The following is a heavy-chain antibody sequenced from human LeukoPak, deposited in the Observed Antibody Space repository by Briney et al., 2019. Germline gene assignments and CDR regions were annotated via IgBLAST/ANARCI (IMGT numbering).Heavy chain of an antibody. D-gene: IGHD2-15*01. J-gene: IGHJ5*02. V-gene: IGHV4-39*07. CDR3: ARSPYCSGGSCYSGVGFDPNENWFDP. CDR2: MYYSGST. Sequence: PSETLSLTCTVSGGSISSISYYWGWIRQPPGKGLEWIVSMYYSGSTYNNPSLKSRVTISVDTSKNQFSLKLSSVTAADTAVYYCARSPYCSGGSCYSGVGFDPNENWFDPWGQGTLVTVSS. CDR1: GGSISSISYY.